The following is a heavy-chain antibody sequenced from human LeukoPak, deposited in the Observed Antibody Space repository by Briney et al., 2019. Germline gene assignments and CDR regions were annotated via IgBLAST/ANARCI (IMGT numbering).Heavy chain of an antibody. D-gene: IGHD6-13*01. J-gene: IGHJ4*02. CDR2: IGPDGGTT. CDR3: ARGAQLTDY. CDR1: GFTFYTYG. Sequence: GGSLRLSCAASGFTFYTYGMHWVRQAPGKGLEYVSGIGPDGGTTYYANSVKGRFTISRDNTKNMLYLQMGSLTADDMAVYYCARGAQLTDYWGQGTLVTVSS. V-gene: IGHV3-64*01.